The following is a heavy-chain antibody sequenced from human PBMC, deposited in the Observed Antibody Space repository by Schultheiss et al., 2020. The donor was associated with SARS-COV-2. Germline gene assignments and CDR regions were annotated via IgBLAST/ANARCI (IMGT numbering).Heavy chain of an antibody. D-gene: IGHD6-19*01. Sequence: SETLSLTCAISGDSVSSNSAAWNWIRQSPLRGLEWLGRTYYRSRWYSDYAVSVKSRITINPDTSKNQFSLKLSSVTAADTAVYYCARSVERSGWAGGNYWGQGTLVTVSS. V-gene: IGHV6-1*01. CDR3: ARSVERSGWAGGNY. CDR2: TYYRSRWYS. CDR1: GDSVSSNSAA. J-gene: IGHJ4*02.